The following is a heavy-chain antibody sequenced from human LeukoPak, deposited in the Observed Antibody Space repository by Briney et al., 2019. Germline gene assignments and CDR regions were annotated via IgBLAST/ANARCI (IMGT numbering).Heavy chain of an antibody. CDR1: GFTFSNYW. V-gene: IGHV3-74*01. CDR3: AELGITMIGGV. Sequence: GGSLRLSCAASGFTFSNYWMHWVRQAPGKGLVWVSRINTDGSSTSYADSVKGRFTMSRDNSKNTLYLQMNNLRAEDTAVYYCAELGITMIGGVWGKGTTVIISS. J-gene: IGHJ6*04. CDR2: INTDGSST. D-gene: IGHD3-10*02.